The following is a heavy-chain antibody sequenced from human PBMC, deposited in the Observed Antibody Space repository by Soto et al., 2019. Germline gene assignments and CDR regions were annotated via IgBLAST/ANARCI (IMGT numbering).Heavy chain of an antibody. CDR1: GGSISSGDYY. J-gene: IGHJ5*02. Sequence: SETLSLTCTVSGGSISSGDYYWSWIRQPPGKGLEWIGYIYYSGSTYYNPSLKSRVTISVDTSKNQFSLKLSSVTAADTAVYYCARDRLDEMATIGRGDWFDPWGQGTLVTVSS. CDR3: ARDRLDEMATIGRGDWFDP. V-gene: IGHV4-30-4*01. D-gene: IGHD5-12*01. CDR2: IYYSGST.